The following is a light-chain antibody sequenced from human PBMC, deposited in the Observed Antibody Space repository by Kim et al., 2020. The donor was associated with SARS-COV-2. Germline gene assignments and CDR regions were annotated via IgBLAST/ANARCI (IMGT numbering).Light chain of an antibody. CDR2: KAS. V-gene: IGKV1-5*03. Sequence: DIQMTQSPSPLSASVGDKVTITCRAGQSISSWLAWYQQKPGKAPNLLIYKASSLETGVPSRFSGTGSGTEFTLTISSLQPDDFATYYCQQYDSSPLTFGGGTKVDIK. J-gene: IGKJ4*01. CDR1: QSISSW. CDR3: QQYDSSPLT.